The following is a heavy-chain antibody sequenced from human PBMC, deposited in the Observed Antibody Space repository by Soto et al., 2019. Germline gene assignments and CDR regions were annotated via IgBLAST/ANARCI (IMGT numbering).Heavy chain of an antibody. Sequence: EVQLVESGGGLVQPGGSLRLSCAASGFSLSNYWMTWVRRAPGKRPEWVANIKQDGSATYYMDSVRGRFTISRDNANNSIFLQMNRLRAEDTAVYYCARWTTALDYWGQGALVPVSS. D-gene: IGHD4-17*01. CDR3: ARWTTALDY. J-gene: IGHJ4*02. CDR1: GFSLSNYW. V-gene: IGHV3-7*03. CDR2: IKQDGSAT.